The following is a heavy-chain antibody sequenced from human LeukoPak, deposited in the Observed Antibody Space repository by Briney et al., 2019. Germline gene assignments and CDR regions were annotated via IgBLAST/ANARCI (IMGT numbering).Heavy chain of an antibody. D-gene: IGHD4-17*01. CDR2: ILPIVNTA. J-gene: IGHJ4*02. Sequence: ASVKVSCKASGGSFSSYAISWERQAPGQGLEWMGGILPIVNTADYAQKFQGRVTITADESTSTAYMDLSSLRSEDTAVYYCARLTIGDYGDRESGFDYWGQGTLVTVSS. CDR1: GGSFSSYA. CDR3: ARLTIGDYGDRESGFDY. V-gene: IGHV1-69*13.